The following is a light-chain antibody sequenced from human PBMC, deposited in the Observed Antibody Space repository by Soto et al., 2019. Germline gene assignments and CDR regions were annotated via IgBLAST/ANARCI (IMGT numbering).Light chain of an antibody. J-gene: IGKJ1*01. V-gene: IGKV1-5*01. CDR1: QSIKDW. CDR3: QQYYTYWHM. CDR2: DAS. Sequence: DIQMTQSPSTLSASVGDRVTITCRASQSIKDWLAWYQQKPGKAPKLLIYDASNLESGVPSTFSGSGSGTEFTLTISSLQPDDFATYYCQQYYTYWHMFGQGTKVDIK.